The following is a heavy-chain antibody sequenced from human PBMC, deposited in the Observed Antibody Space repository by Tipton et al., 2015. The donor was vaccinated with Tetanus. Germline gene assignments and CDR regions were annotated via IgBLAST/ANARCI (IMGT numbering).Heavy chain of an antibody. V-gene: IGHV4-31*03. Sequence: LRLSCNVSGGSISGSGYFWNWIRQFPGRGLEWIGYIYYSGDTFYNPSFNGRVAMSVDTSKTQFSMNLSSVTAADTAIYYCARDQGGGRVVRLNWFDPWGQGTLVTVSS. J-gene: IGHJ5*02. D-gene: IGHD6-6*01. CDR3: ARDQGGGRVVRLNWFDP. CDR2: IYYSGDT. CDR1: GGSISGSGYF.